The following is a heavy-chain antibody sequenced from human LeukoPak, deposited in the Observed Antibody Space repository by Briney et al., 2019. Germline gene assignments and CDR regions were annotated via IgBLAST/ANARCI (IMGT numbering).Heavy chain of an antibody. CDR1: GGTFSSYA. CDR3: ARDRLRGAHEKGSSSSQTDKGDAFDI. CDR2: IIPIFGTA. Sequence: ASVKASCKASGGTFSSYAISWVRQAPGQGLEWMGGIIPIFGTANYAQKFQGRVTITADESTSTAYMELSSLRSEDTAVYYCARDRLRGAHEKGSSSSQTDKGDAFDIWGQGTMVTVSS. D-gene: IGHD6-13*01. V-gene: IGHV1-69*13. J-gene: IGHJ3*02.